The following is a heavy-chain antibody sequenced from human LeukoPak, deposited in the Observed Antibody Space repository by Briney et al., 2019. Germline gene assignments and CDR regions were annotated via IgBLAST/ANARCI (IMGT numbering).Heavy chain of an antibody. V-gene: IGHV4-59*12. CDR2: IYHSGST. J-gene: IGHJ5*02. Sequence: SETLSLTCTVSGGSISSYYWSWIRQPPGKGLEWIGYIYHSGSTYYNPSLKSRVTISVDRSKNQFSLKLSSVTAADTAVYYCAREASLGSNWFDPWGQGTLVTVSS. D-gene: IGHD7-27*01. CDR1: GGSISSYY. CDR3: AREASLGSNWFDP.